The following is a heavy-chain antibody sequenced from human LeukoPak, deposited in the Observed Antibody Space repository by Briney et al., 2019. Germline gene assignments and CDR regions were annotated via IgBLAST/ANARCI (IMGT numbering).Heavy chain of an antibody. CDR1: GFTFSSYG. CDR2: ISYDGSNK. V-gene: IGHV3-30*18. Sequence: PGRSLRLSCAASGFTFSSYGMHWVGQAPGKGLEGVAVISYDGSNKYYADSVKGRFTISRDNSKNTLHLQMNSLRAEDTAVYYCAKAPPGSGRYFDYWGQGTLVTVSS. J-gene: IGHJ4*02. CDR3: AKAPPGSGRYFDY. D-gene: IGHD6-19*01.